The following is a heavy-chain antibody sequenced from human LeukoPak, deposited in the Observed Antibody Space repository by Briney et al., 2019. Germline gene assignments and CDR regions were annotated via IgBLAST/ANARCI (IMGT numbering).Heavy chain of an antibody. V-gene: IGHV1-69*13. D-gene: IGHD6-13*01. CDR1: GGTFSSYA. J-gene: IGHJ6*03. CDR3: ARGSIAAARDYYYYYMDV. CDR2: IIPIFGTA. Sequence: GASVKVSCKASGGTFSSYAISWVRQAPGQGLEWMGGIIPIFGTANYAQKFQGRVTITADESTSTAYMELSSLRSEDTAVYYCARGSIAAARDYYYYYMDVWGKGTTVTVSS.